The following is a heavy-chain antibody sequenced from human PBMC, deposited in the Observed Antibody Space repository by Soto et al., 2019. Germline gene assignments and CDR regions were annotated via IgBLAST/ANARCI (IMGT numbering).Heavy chain of an antibody. CDR3: ARGQRFSDWFDP. V-gene: IGHV4-38-2*01. Sequence: SETPSLPWAVSGHSISRGFYYWGWIRQPPGKGLEWIGSIYHSGSTYYNPSLQSRVTMSLDTSKNQFSLRLTSVTAADTAVYYCARGQRFSDWFDPWGQGTLVTVSS. CDR1: GHSISRGFYY. D-gene: IGHD3-3*01. CDR2: IYHSGST. J-gene: IGHJ5*02.